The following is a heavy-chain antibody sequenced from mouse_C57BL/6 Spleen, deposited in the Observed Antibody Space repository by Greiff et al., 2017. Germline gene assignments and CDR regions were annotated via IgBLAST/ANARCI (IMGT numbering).Heavy chain of an antibody. CDR2: IRNKANNHAT. V-gene: IGHV6-6*01. Sequence: EVKVEESGGGLVQPGGSMKLSCAASGFTFSDAWMDWVRQSPEKGLEWVAEIRNKANNHATYYAESVKGRFTISRDDSKSSVYLQMNSLRAEDTGIYYCTGGSSYPWYFDVWGTGTTVTVSS. J-gene: IGHJ1*03. CDR3: TGGSSYPWYFDV. CDR1: GFTFSDAW. D-gene: IGHD1-1*01.